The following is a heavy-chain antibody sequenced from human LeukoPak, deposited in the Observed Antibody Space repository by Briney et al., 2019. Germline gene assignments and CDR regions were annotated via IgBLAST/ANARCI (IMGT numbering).Heavy chain of an antibody. Sequence: GGSLRLSCAASGFTFSSYSMNWVRQAPGKGLEWVSSISSSSSYIYYADSVKGRFTISRDNAKNSLYLQMNGLRAEDTAVYYCGPMVRGWFDPWGQGTLVTVSS. CDR1: GFTFSSYS. J-gene: IGHJ5*02. D-gene: IGHD3-10*01. V-gene: IGHV3-21*01. CDR2: ISSSSSYI. CDR3: GPMVRGWFDP.